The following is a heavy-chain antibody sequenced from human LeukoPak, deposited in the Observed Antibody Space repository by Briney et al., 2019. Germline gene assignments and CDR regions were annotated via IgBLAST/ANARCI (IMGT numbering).Heavy chain of an antibody. V-gene: IGHV3-53*01. CDR1: GFSVSAHY. CDR2: LYTGGDT. J-gene: IGHJ4*02. Sequence: PGGSLRLSCAVSGFSVSAHYMSWVRQAPGKGLECVSFLYTGGDTSYADSVRGRFTISRDNAQNSLYLQMNSLRVEDTAIYYCAGGGGFLTDCWGQGTLVTVSS. D-gene: IGHD3-10*01. CDR3: AGGGGFLTDC.